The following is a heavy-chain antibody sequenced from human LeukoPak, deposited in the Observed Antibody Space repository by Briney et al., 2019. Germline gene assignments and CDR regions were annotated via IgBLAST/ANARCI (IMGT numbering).Heavy chain of an antibody. CDR2: IYPGDSDT. D-gene: IGHD3-3*01. V-gene: IGHV5-51*01. CDR1: GYTFTNYW. Sequence: GESLKISCKGSGYTFTNYWIGWVRQMPGKGLEWMGIIYPGDSDTRYSPSFQGQVTISADKSISTAYLQWGSLKASDTAMYYCARHPSYYDFWSHMDVWGQGTTVTVSS. CDR3: ARHPSYYDFWSHMDV. J-gene: IGHJ6*02.